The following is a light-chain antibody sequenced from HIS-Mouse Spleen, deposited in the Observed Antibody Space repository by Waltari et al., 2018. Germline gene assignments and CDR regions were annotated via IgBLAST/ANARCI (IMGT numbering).Light chain of an antibody. CDR1: ALPKKY. Sequence: SYELTQPPSVSVSPGQTASITCSGDALPKKYAYWYQQKSGQAPVLVIYEDSERPSGIPERFSGSSSGTMATLTISGAQVEDEADYYCYSTDSSGNHRVFGGGTKLTVL. CDR2: EDS. J-gene: IGLJ2*01. V-gene: IGLV3-10*01. CDR3: YSTDSSGNHRV.